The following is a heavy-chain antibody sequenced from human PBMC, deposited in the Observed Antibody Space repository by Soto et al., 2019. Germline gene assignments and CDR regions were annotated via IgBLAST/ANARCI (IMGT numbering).Heavy chain of an antibody. CDR2: MNPNSGNT. J-gene: IGHJ5*02. Sequence: GASVKVSCKASESTFMNYGISWVRQATGQGLEWMGWMNPNSGNTGYALKFQGRDSMTKNTSICTIYLELSRLASDETAGYYRVRMALSGTLNGFDPWGQGTLVTVSS. CDR3: VRMALSGTLNGFDP. V-gene: IGHV1-8*01. CDR1: ESTFMNYG. D-gene: IGHD1-20*01.